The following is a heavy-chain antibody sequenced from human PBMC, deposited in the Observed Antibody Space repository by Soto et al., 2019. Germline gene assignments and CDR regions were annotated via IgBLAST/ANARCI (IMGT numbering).Heavy chain of an antibody. J-gene: IGHJ4*02. CDR1: ALTLSTYG. CDR3: ANDPRGPYC. D-gene: IGHD2-15*01. Sequence: GGSLRLSCAASALTLSTYGMSWVRQAPGKGLEWVSGISGSGDNTYYADSVKGRFTISRDSSKTTLFLQMNILRAEDTAVYYCANDPRGPYCWGQGTLVTVSS. CDR2: ISGSGDNT. V-gene: IGHV3-23*01.